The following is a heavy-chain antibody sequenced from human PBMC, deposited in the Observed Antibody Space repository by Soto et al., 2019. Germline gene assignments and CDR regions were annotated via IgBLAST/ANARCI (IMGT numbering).Heavy chain of an antibody. CDR1: GYTFTSYY. CDR3: ARDSPPLAA. J-gene: IGHJ5*02. Sequence: QVQLVQSGAEVKKPGASVKVSCKASGYTFTSYYIIWVRQAPGQGLERMGWISAYNGNTNFPQKLQGRVTMTTDTATSTAYMELRSRRSDDTAVYYWARDSPPLAAWGQGTLVTVSS. D-gene: IGHD3-3*02. V-gene: IGHV1-18*01. CDR2: ISAYNGNT.